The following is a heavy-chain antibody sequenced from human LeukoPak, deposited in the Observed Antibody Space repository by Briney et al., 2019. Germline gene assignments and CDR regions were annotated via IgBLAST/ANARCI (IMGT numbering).Heavy chain of an antibody. V-gene: IGHV1-2*02. CDR2: INPNSGGT. Sequence: ASVKVSCKASGYTFTDYYIYWVRQAPGQGLEWMGWINPNSGGTNYAQKFQGRVTMTRDTSITTAYMELSRLRSDDTAVYSCASPIPHQMYDSGGGDAFDIWGQGTMVTVSS. D-gene: IGHD3-22*01. CDR3: ASPIPHQMYDSGGGDAFDI. J-gene: IGHJ3*02. CDR1: GYTFTDYY.